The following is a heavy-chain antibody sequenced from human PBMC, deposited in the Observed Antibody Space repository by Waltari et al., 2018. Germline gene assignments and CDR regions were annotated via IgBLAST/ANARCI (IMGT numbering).Heavy chain of an antibody. D-gene: IGHD3-3*01. V-gene: IGHV3-48*03. J-gene: IGHJ4*02. CDR2: ISSSGSTI. CDR1: GFTFSSYE. Sequence: EVQLVESGGGLVQPGGSLRLSCTASGFTFSSYEMKWVRQAPGKGLEWVSYISSSGSTIYYADSVKCRFTISRDNAKNSLYLQVNSLRAEDTAVYYCARERSYVFWSGLTYYFDYWGQGTLVTVSS. CDR3: ARERSYVFWSGLTYYFDY.